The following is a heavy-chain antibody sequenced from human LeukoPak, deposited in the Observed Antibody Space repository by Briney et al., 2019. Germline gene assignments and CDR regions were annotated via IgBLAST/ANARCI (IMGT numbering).Heavy chain of an antibody. CDR3: AKPGVRGVIMWSFDY. CDR2: ISGSGGST. CDR1: GFTFSSYA. J-gene: IGHJ4*02. Sequence: GGSLSLSCAASGFTFSSYAMSWVRQAPGKGLEWVSAISGSGGSTYYADSVKGRFTISRDNSKNTLYLQMNSLRAEDTAVYYCAKPGVRGVIMWSFDYWGQGTLVTVSS. D-gene: IGHD3-10*01. V-gene: IGHV3-23*01.